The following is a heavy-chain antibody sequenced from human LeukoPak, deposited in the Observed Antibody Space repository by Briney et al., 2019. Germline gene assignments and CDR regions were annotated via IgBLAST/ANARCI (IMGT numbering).Heavy chain of an antibody. CDR2: IIPILGIA. V-gene: IGHV1-69*04. CDR3: ARDGYNYPGARGHDY. CDR1: GGTFSSYA. Sequence: ASVKVSCKASGGTFSSYAISWVRQAPGQGLEWMGRIIPILGIANYAQKLQGRATITADKSTSTAYMELSSLRSEDTAVYYCARDGYNYPGARGHDYWGQGTLVTVSS. D-gene: IGHD5-24*01. J-gene: IGHJ4*02.